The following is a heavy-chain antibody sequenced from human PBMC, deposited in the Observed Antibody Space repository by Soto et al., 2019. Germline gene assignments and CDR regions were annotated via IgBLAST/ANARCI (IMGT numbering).Heavy chain of an antibody. CDR3: ARVQGIAAAGNWFDP. CDR2: IKQDGSEK. D-gene: IGHD6-13*01. CDR1: GFTFSSYW. V-gene: IGHV3-7*05. Sequence: EVQLVESGGGLVQPGGSLRLSCAASGFTFSSYWMSWVRQAPGKGLEWVANIKQDGSEKYYVDSVKGRFTISRDNAKNSLYLQMNSLSAEDTAVYYCARVQGIAAAGNWFDPWGQGTLVTVSS. J-gene: IGHJ5*02.